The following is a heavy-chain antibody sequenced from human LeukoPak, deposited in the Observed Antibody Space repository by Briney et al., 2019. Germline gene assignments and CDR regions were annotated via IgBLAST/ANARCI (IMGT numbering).Heavy chain of an antibody. CDR2: IIPIFGTA. CDR3: ARVALAAARPRYYYFDY. J-gene: IGHJ4*02. V-gene: IGHV1-69*05. Sequence: SVKVSCKASGGTFSSYAISWVRQAPGQGLEWMGGIIPIFGTANYAQKFQGRVTITTDESTSTAYMELSRLRSDDTAVYYCARVALAAARPRYYYFDYWGQGTLVTVSS. D-gene: IGHD6-13*01. CDR1: GGTFSSYA.